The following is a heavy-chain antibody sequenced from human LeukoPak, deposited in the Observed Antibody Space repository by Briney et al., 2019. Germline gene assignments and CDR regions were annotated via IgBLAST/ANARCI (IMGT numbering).Heavy chain of an antibody. D-gene: IGHD1-14*01. J-gene: IGHJ3*02. CDR3: ARVSVRAEAFDI. CDR1: GGSISSYY. Sequence: SETLSLTCTVSGGSISSYYWSWIRQPPGKGLEWIGYIYYSGSTNYNPSLKSRVTISVDTSKNQFSLKLRSVTAADTAVYYCARVSVRAEAFDIWGQGTMVTVSS. V-gene: IGHV4-59*12. CDR2: IYYSGST.